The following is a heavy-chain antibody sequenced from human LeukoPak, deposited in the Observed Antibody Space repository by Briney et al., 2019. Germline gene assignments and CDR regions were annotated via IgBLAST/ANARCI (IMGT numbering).Heavy chain of an antibody. J-gene: IGHJ4*02. CDR2: ISHTGNT. CDR3: ARGPGHSFKY. D-gene: IGHD1-1*01. V-gene: IGHV4-34*01. Sequence: SETGSLTCAVSDVSFTNYYWTCIRQSPGKGLEWLGEISHTGNTHYNPSLKSRVTVSVDISADMSTTRVSLNLKSVTAADTAIYYCARGPGHSFKYWGQGTRVTVSS. CDR1: DVSFTNYY.